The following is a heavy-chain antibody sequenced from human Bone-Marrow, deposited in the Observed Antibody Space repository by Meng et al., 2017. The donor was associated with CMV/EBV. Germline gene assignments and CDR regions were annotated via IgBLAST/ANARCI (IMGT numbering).Heavy chain of an antibody. Sequence: ASVKVSCKASGYTLTGYYMDWVRQAPGQGLEWMGWINPNSGGTNYAQKFQGRVTMTRDTSISTAYMELSRLRSDDTAVYYCAREARGVYQLLRKGGIFDYWVQGTLVTVSS. CDR1: GYTLTGYY. CDR2: INPNSGGT. V-gene: IGHV1-2*02. CDR3: AREARGVYQLLRKGGIFDY. D-gene: IGHD2-2*01. J-gene: IGHJ4*02.